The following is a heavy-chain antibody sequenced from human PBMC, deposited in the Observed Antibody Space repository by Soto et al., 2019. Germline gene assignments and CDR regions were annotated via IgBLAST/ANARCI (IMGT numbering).Heavy chain of an antibody. CDR2: IKYSGTT. Sequence: SETLSLTCTVSCGSISSGRCHVGWIRQPPGKGLEWIASIKYSGTTFYNPSLKSRVTLSVDTSKNQFALKLSSVTAADTAVYYCARDYKGYFDYWGRGTLVTVS. CDR3: ARDYKGYFDY. CDR1: CGSISSGRCH. V-gene: IGHV4-39*06. D-gene: IGHD3-10*01. J-gene: IGHJ4*02.